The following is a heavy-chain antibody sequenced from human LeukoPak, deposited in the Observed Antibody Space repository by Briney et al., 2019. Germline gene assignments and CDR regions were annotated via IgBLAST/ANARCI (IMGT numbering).Heavy chain of an antibody. CDR1: GGSISSYY. CDR3: ARGVPEYYDFWSGYFYYFDY. CDR2: IYYSGST. V-gene: IGHV4-59*01. J-gene: IGHJ4*02. Sequence: PSETLSLTCTVSGGSISSYYWSWIRQPPGKGLEWIGYIYYSGSTNYNPSLKSRGTISVDTSKNQFSLKLTSVTAADTAVYYCARGVPEYYDFWSGYFYYFDYWGQGTLVTVSS. D-gene: IGHD3-3*01.